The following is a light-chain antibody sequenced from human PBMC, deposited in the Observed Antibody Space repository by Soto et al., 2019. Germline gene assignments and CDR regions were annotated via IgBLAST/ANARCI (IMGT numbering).Light chain of an antibody. CDR2: SIN. CDR1: NTNIGSNT. J-gene: IGLJ3*02. V-gene: IGLV1-44*01. Sequence: QSVLTQPPSASGTPGQRVTISCSGSNTNIGSNTVNWYQQVPGTAPKLLIFSINQRPSGVPDRFSGSKSGTSASLAITGLQSDDEADYYCSTWDDSLNDWVFGGGTQLTVL. CDR3: STWDDSLNDWV.